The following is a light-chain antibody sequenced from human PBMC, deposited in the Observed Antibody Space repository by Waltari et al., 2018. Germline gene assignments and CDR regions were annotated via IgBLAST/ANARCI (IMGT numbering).Light chain of an antibody. Sequence: DTQMTQSPSSLSASVGDGVTITCRASQGISNSLAWYQQKPGKAPQLLVYAASTLRSGVPSRFSGGGSGTDYTLTISSLQPEDFATYYCQQYYSTPSLTFGGGTKVEIK. CDR1: QGISNS. CDR3: QQYYSTPSLT. V-gene: IGKV1-NL1*01. J-gene: IGKJ4*01. CDR2: AAS.